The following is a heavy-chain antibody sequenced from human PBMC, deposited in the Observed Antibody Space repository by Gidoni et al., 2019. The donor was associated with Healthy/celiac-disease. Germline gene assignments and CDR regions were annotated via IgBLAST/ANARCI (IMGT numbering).Heavy chain of an antibody. CDR2: INHSGRT. Sequence: QVQLQQWGARLLKPSETLSLTCAVYGGSFSGYYWSWLRQPPGKGLEWIGEINHSGRTNYNQSLKRRVTISVDTSKNQCPLKLSSVTAADTAVYYCASARPYRSWGQGTLVTVSS. D-gene: IGHD2-21*01. CDR1: GGSFSGYY. J-gene: IGHJ4*02. CDR3: ASARPYRS. V-gene: IGHV4-34*01.